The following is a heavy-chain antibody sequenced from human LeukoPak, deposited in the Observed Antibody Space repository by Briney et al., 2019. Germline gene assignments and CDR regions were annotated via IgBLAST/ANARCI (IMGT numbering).Heavy chain of an antibody. Sequence: VRSLRLSCAASGFTFSSYGMHWVRQAPGKGLEWVAVISYDGSKKYHADSVKGRFTISRDNSKNTLYLQMNSLRAEDTAVYYCAKDLTYCGGDCRDYWGQGTLVTVSS. J-gene: IGHJ4*02. CDR1: GFTFSSYG. CDR2: ISYDGSKK. V-gene: IGHV3-30*18. D-gene: IGHD2-21*02. CDR3: AKDLTYCGGDCRDY.